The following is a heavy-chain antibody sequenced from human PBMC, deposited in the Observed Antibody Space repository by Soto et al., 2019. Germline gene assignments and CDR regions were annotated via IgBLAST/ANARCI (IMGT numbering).Heavy chain of an antibody. CDR2: IYHSGST. CDR1: GGSINNDSYS. V-gene: IGHV4-30-2*01. CDR3: ASCMGHVFNDAFDI. D-gene: IGHD1-26*01. J-gene: IGHJ3*02. Sequence: QLQLQESGSGLVKPSQTLSLTCAVSGGSINNDSYSWSWIRQPPGKGLEWIAYIYHSGSTYYNPALKSRVNISVDRSKNQFSLKLTSVTAADTAVYYCASCMGHVFNDAFDIWGQVTMVTVSS.